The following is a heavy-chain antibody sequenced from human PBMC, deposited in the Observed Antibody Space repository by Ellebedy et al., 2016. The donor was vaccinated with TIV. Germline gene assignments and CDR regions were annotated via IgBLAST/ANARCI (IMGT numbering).Heavy chain of an antibody. CDR1: GGSISHYY. CDR2: NNYSGRT. V-gene: IGHV4-59*01. CDR3: ARSYQYDGMGAFDS. J-gene: IGHJ3*02. D-gene: IGHD3-22*01. Sequence: MPSETLSLTCIVSGGSISHYYWNRIRQPPGKGPERIGYNNYSGRTNYNPSLKSRLTMSVDTSKNVFSLKLTSVTAADTAVYYCARSYQYDGMGAFDSWGQGTMVTVSS.